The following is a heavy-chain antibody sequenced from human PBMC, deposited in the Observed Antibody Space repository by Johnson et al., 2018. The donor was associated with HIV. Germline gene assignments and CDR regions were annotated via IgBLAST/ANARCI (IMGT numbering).Heavy chain of an antibody. J-gene: IGHJ3*02. V-gene: IGHV3-7*05. Sequence: VQLVESGGGVVQPGRSLRLSCAASGFTFSSYWMSWVRQAPGKGLEWVANIKQDGSEKYYVDSVKGRFTISRDNAKNSLYLQMNTLRAEDTAVYYCARLIAVVIDGFDIWGQGTMVTVSA. CDR1: GFTFSSYW. D-gene: IGHD3-22*01. CDR3: ARLIAVVIDGFDI. CDR2: IKQDGSEK.